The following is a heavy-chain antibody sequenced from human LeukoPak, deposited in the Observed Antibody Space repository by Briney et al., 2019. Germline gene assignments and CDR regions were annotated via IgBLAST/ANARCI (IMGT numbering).Heavy chain of an antibody. Sequence: ASVKVSCKASGYTFTSYYMHWVRQAPGQGREWVAIINPNPSGGSTSCVQKFQGRVTMTRDMSTSTVYMEVSSLRSEDTAVYYCARSPTGSGSYYGLDYWGQGTLVTVSS. CDR1: GYTFTSYY. J-gene: IGHJ4*02. V-gene: IGHV1-46*01. CDR2: INPNPSGGST. CDR3: ARSPTGSGSYYGLDY. D-gene: IGHD1-26*01.